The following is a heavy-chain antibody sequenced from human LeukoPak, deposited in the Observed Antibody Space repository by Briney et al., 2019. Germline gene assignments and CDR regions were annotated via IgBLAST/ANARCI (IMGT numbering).Heavy chain of an antibody. Sequence: GGSLRLSCAASGFTVSSNDTSWVRHAPGKGLEWVSVIYAGDTTSYADSVKGRFTISRDNSKNTLYLQMNSLRAEDTAVYYCARGPRGFDPWGQGTLVTVSS. J-gene: IGHJ5*02. CDR1: GFTVSSND. V-gene: IGHV3-53*01. CDR2: IYAGDTT. CDR3: ARGPRGFDP.